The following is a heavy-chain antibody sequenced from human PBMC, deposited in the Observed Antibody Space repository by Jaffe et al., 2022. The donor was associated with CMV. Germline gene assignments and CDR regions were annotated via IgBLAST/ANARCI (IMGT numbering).Heavy chain of an antibody. Sequence: QVQLVQSGAEVKKPGASIKVSCKASGYTFTSYYAHWVRQAPGQGLEWMGIIDPSGGGTSYAQNFQGRVTITRDTSTRTVYMELNRLTSEDTAVYFCARSTATTGTDYWGQGTLVTVSS. CDR2: IDPSGGGT. V-gene: IGHV1-46*01. CDR3: ARSTATTGTDY. D-gene: IGHD1-1*01. J-gene: IGHJ4*02. CDR1: GYTFTSYY.